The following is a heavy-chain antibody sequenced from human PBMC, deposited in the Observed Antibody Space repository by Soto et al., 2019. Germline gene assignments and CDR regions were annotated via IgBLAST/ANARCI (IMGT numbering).Heavy chain of an antibody. CDR3: ARHLGG. V-gene: IGHV3-48*01. D-gene: IGHD3-10*01. CDR1: GFTFSSYS. CDR2: ISSSSSTI. J-gene: IGHJ4*02. Sequence: EVQLVESGGGLVQPGGSLRLSCAASGFTFSSYSMNWVRQAPGKGLEWVSYISSSSSTIYYAASVKGRFTISRDKAMISMSLLMNSLRAADAAFFYCARHLGGWGQGTLVTVSS.